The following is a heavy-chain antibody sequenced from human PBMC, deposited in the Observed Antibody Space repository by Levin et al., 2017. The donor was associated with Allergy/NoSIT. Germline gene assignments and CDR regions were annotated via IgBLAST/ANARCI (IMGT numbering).Heavy chain of an antibody. V-gene: IGHV5-51*01. D-gene: IGHD2-15*01. CDR3: AKIDSHSGYGMNV. J-gene: IGHJ6*02. Sequence: KVSCQGSGYSFISYWIAWVRQMPGKGLEWMGSVYPADSDATYNPSFLGPVSLSVDKSLNTAYLQWSRLKPSDTAMYYCAKIDSHSGYGMNVWGQGTTVTVSS. CDR2: VYPADSDA. CDR1: GYSFISYW.